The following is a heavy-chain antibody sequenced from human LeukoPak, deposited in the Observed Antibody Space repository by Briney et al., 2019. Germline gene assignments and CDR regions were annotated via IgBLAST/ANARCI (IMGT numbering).Heavy chain of an antibody. CDR2: INWKSDDI. V-gene: IGHV3-9*01. CDR1: GFNFDRYA. CDR3: AKDRTRGYYGSGTFDWFDV. J-gene: IGHJ5*02. D-gene: IGHD3-10*01. Sequence: GGSLRLSCVTSGFNFDRYAMHWVRQIPGKGLEWVSGINWKSDDIGYADSVKGRFTISRDNAKNSLYLQMNSLRVEDTALYYCAKDRTRGYYGSGTFDWFDVWGQGTLVTVSS.